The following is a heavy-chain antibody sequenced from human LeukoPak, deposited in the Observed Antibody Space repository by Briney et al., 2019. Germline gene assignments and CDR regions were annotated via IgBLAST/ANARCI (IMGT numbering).Heavy chain of an antibody. J-gene: IGHJ4*02. CDR3: ARVGVPDYYDSSGYGHFDY. Sequence: ASVKVSCKASGYTLTTYGISLVRQAPGHGLEWMGWINTDNGNTNYAERLQGRLTMTTDTSTSTAYLELRSLRSDDTAVYYCARVGVPDYYDSSGYGHFDYWGQGTLVTVSS. CDR2: INTDNGNT. V-gene: IGHV1-18*01. CDR1: GYTLTTYG. D-gene: IGHD3-22*01.